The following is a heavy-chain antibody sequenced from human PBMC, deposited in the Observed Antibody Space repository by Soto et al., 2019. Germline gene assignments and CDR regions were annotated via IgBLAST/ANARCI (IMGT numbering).Heavy chain of an antibody. Sequence: SVKVSCKASRGTFSSYSISWARQAPGQGLEWMGGIIPIFGTANYAQKFQGRVTITADESTSTAYMELSSLRSEDTAVYYCARDFSGGSYYYYYYYGMDVWGQGTTVTVSS. D-gene: IGHD1-26*01. V-gene: IGHV1-69*13. CDR1: RGTFSSYS. CDR3: ARDFSGGSYYYYYYYGMDV. CDR2: IIPIFGTA. J-gene: IGHJ6*02.